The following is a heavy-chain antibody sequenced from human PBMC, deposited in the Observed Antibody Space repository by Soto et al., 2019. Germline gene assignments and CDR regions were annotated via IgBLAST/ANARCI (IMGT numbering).Heavy chain of an antibody. D-gene: IGHD3-22*01. CDR3: AKSHDTSAYYLSIGS. V-gene: IGHV3-23*01. CDR1: GYRFSEYA. Sequence: QPGGSLRLSCVGSGYRFSEYAMAWIRQAPGKGLEWVTGVTSSAIATYYADSVKGRFTISRNNSLNILYLQMDNLGADDTAVYYCAKSHDTSAYYLSIGSWGQGTQVTVSS. CDR2: VTSSAIAT. J-gene: IGHJ4*02.